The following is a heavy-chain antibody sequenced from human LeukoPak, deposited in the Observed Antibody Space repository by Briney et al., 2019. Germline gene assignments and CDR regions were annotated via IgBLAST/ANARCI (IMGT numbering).Heavy chain of an antibody. Sequence: ASVKVSCKVSGYTLTELSMHWVRQAPGKGLEWMGGFDPEDGETIYAQKFQGRVTMTRDTSISTAYMELSRLRSDDTAVYYCARERIIEYSSSSQDYYMDVWGKGTTVTVSS. J-gene: IGHJ6*03. CDR1: GYTLTELS. CDR2: FDPEDGET. D-gene: IGHD6-6*01. V-gene: IGHV1-24*01. CDR3: ARERIIEYSSSSQDYYMDV.